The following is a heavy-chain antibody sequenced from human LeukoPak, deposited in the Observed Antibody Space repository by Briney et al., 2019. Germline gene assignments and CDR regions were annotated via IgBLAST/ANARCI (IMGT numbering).Heavy chain of an antibody. D-gene: IGHD2-2*01. CDR3: ARESQLGTRCFDL. V-gene: IGHV4-34*01. J-gene: IGHJ2*01. Sequence: PSETLSLTRAVYGGSFSGYYWSWIRQPPGKGLEWIGEINHSGSTNYNPSLKSLVTISVDTTKNQFSLKLSAVTAADTAVYCGARESQLGTRCFDLWGRGTLVTVSS. CDR2: INHSGST. CDR1: GGSFSGYY.